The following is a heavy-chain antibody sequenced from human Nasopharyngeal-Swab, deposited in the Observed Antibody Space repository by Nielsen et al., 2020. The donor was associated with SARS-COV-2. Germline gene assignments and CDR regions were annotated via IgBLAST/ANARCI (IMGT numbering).Heavy chain of an antibody. CDR2: ISGSGGST. V-gene: IGHV3-23*01. Sequence: VRQAPGKGLEWVSAISGSGGSTYYADSVKDRFTISRDNSKNTLYLQMNSLRAEDTAVYYCAKPLYGDSPFDYWGQGTLVTVSS. CDR3: AKPLYGDSPFDY. J-gene: IGHJ4*02. D-gene: IGHD4-17*01.